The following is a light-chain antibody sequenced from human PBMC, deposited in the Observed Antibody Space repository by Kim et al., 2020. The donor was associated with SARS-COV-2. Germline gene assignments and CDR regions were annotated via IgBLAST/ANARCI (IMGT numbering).Light chain of an antibody. Sequence: DTQMTQSPSSLSASVGDRVTMSCRASQDSSNFLNWYQQKPGKPPKLLIYDTSYLETGVPSRFSGSGSGTYFTFTISNLQTEDSATYYCQQRGTFGGGTKVEIK. CDR2: DTS. CDR1: QDSSNF. J-gene: IGKJ4*01. V-gene: IGKV1-33*01. CDR3: QQRGT.